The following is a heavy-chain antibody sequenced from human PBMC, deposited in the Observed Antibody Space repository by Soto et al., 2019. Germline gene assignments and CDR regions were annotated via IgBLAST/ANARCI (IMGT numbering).Heavy chain of an antibody. D-gene: IGHD4-17*01. CDR3: VSQRPTVATFDY. V-gene: IGHV4-34*02. CDR2: INHSGCT. J-gene: IGHJ4*02. Sequence: QVQLQQWGAGLLKPSETLSLTCAVYGGSFSDYYWSWIRQPPGKGLEWIGEINHSGCTNYNPALRRRVTISVDTSKNQFSIKLSSVTAADTAVFYCVSQRPTVATFDYWGQGTLVTVAS. CDR1: GGSFSDYY.